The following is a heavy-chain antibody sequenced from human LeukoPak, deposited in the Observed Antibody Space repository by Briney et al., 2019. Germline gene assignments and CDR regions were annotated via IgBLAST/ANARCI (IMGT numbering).Heavy chain of an antibody. CDR2: IYTTGST. CDR3: ARGFYGYNWFDN. D-gene: IGHD5-24*01. V-gene: IGHV4-4*09. CDR1: GGSISTYY. Sequence: SETLSLTCTVSGGSISTYYWSWIRQPPGKGLEWIGYIYTTGSTNYIPSLKSRVTMSMDTSENQFSLKLSSVTAADTAVYYCARGFYGYNWFDNWGQGTPVTVSS. J-gene: IGHJ4*02.